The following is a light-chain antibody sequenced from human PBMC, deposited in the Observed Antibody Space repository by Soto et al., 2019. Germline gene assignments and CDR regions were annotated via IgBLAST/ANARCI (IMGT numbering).Light chain of an antibody. CDR2: ATS. J-gene: IGKJ3*01. CDR3: QQSYRTPFT. Sequence: DIQLTQSPSSLSASVGDRVTITCRTSQSINNYLNWYQHIPGKAPRLLIYATSTLQRGVPPRFRGGGSGTLFTLTISSLQPEDFATYYCQQSYRTPFTFGPGTKADIK. CDR1: QSINNY. V-gene: IGKV1-39*01.